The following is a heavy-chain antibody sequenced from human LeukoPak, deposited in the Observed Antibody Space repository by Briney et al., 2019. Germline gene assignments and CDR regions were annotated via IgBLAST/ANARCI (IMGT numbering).Heavy chain of an antibody. CDR1: GFTFSSYG. CDR2: ISQDGSER. J-gene: IGHJ3*02. D-gene: IGHD3-10*02. CDR3: ARQTFHKTMLGSHDAFDI. V-gene: IGHV3-7*01. Sequence: PGGSLRLSCAVSGFTFSSYGMHWVRLVPGKGLEWVATISQDGSERYSLDSVEGRLTISRDNAKNSLFLQINSLRAEDTALYYCARQTFHKTMLGSHDAFDIWGQGTMVTVSS.